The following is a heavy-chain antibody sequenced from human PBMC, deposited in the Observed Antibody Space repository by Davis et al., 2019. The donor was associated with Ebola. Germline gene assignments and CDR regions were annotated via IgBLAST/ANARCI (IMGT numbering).Heavy chain of an antibody. CDR2: IRSKANSYAT. CDR1: GFTFGGSA. CDR3: ARGRGSSGWYYFDY. J-gene: IGHJ4*02. D-gene: IGHD6-19*01. V-gene: IGHV3-73*01. Sequence: GESLKISCAASGFTFGGSAMHWVRQASGKGLEWVGRIRSKANSYATAYAASVKGRFTISRDDSKNTAYLQMNSLRAEDTAVYYCARGRGSSGWYYFDYWGQGTLVTVSS.